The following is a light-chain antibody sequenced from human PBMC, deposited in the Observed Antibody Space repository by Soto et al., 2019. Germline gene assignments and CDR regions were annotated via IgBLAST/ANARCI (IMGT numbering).Light chain of an antibody. CDR3: ATWDTSLSVGV. Sequence: QAVVTQPPSVSAAPGQKVTISCSGSSSNIGNNYVFWYQQLPGTAPKLLIYDNDKRPSGIPDRFSGSKSGTSATLGITGLQTGDEADYYCATWDTSLSVGVFGGGTKLTVL. CDR1: SSNIGNNY. V-gene: IGLV1-51*01. J-gene: IGLJ2*01. CDR2: DND.